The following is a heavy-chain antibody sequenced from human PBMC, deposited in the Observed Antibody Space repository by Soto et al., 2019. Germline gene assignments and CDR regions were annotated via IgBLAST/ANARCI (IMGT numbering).Heavy chain of an antibody. CDR3: DRDPNCKTSSCHKWFDP. D-gene: IGHD2-2*01. CDR1: GGTFNTHS. CDR2: IIPMFDST. V-gene: IGHV1-69*01. Sequence: QVQLVQSGAEVQKPGSSVKVSCKVSGGTFNTHSFNWVRQAPGQGLEWMGGIIPMFDSTVYSQRFQGRVTITADESTRTVYMELSSLRSEDTALYYCDRDPNCKTSSCHKWFDPWGQGTLVTVSS. J-gene: IGHJ5*02.